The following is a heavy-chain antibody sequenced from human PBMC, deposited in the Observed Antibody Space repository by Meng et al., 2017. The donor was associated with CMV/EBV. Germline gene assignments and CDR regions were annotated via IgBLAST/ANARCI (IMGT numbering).Heavy chain of an antibody. D-gene: IGHD2-15*01. CDR3: ARGRILDIVVVVAAKGDGMDV. J-gene: IGHJ6*02. Sequence: SETLSLTCTVSGDSISSSHYYWGWIRQPPGKGLEWIGSIFSSGSAYYKPSLNSRVTISVDTSRNQFSLKLTSVSAADTAVYYCARGRILDIVVVVAAKGDGMDVWGQGTTVTVSS. CDR1: GDSISSSHYY. CDR2: IFSSGSA. V-gene: IGHV4-39*07.